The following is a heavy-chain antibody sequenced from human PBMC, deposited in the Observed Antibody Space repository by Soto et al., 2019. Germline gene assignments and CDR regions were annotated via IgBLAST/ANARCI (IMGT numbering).Heavy chain of an antibody. Sequence: ASVKVSCKASGYTFSGYSITWLRQAPGQGLEWMGRISGYNGNTNYARTLRGRLTLTTDTSTSTAYMELRSLTSDDTAVYYCARDVFCGGAPACPDMDVRGQGTTVTVS. CDR3: ARDVFCGGAPACPDMDV. V-gene: IGHV1-18*04. D-gene: IGHD2-21*01. J-gene: IGHJ6*02. CDR2: ISGYNGNT. CDR1: GYTFSGYS.